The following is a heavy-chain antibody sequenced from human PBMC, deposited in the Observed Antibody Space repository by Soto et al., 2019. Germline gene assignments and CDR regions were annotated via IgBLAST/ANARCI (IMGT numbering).Heavy chain of an antibody. CDR2: INPSGGST. Sequence: EASVKVSCKASGYTFTSYYMHWVRQAPGQGLEWMGIINPSGGSTSYAQKFQGRVTMTRDTSTSTVYMELSSLRSEDTAVYYCARDRNNWNDLYYYGMDVWGQGTTVTVSS. CDR3: ARDRNNWNDLYYYGMDV. D-gene: IGHD1-1*01. CDR1: GYTFTSYY. V-gene: IGHV1-46*01. J-gene: IGHJ6*02.